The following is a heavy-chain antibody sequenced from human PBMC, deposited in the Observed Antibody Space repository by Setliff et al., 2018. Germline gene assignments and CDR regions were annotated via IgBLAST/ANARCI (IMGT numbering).Heavy chain of an antibody. D-gene: IGHD2-21*02. CDR1: GYTFTNHY. J-gene: IGHJ4*02. CDR3: ARSPPTVVVTAIQAIFDY. CDR2: INPGGGST. V-gene: IGHV1-46*01. Sequence: GASVKVSCKASGYTFTNHYMHWVRQAPGQGLEWMGMINPGGGSTTYAQKFQGRVTMTRDTSTSTVYMELSSLRTEDTAVYYCARSPPTVVVTAIQAIFDYWGQGTLVTVSS.